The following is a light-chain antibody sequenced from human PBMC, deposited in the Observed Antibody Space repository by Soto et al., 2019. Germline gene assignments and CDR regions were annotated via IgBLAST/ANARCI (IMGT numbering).Light chain of an antibody. Sequence: PVTLALHPAERATLSCRASQSVRSSLAWYQQKPGQAPRPLIYDASHRATGIPARFSGSGSGTDFTLTFICLEPEDFGIYYCQDRSNWRRPFGQGAKV. CDR3: QDRSNWRRP. V-gene: IGKV3-11*01. J-gene: IGKJ1*01. CDR1: QSVRSS. CDR2: DAS.